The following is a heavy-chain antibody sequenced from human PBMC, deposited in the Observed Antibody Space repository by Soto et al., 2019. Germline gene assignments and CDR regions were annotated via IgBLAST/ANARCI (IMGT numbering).Heavy chain of an antibody. Sequence: QVDLVQSGAEVKKPGASVTISCKASGSAITRYYIHWVRQAPGRGLEWMGIINPGGGSASYAQKFQDRVTIDKDTSTGTVYMDLRSLRTEDTAVYYCARDTSGWSLNGLDVWGQGTTVNDSS. CDR1: GSAITRYY. J-gene: IGHJ6*02. CDR3: ARDTSGWSLNGLDV. D-gene: IGHD6-19*01. CDR2: INPGGGSA. V-gene: IGHV1-46*01.